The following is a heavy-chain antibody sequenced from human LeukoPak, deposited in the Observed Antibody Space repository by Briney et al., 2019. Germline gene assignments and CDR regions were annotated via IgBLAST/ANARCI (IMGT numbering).Heavy chain of an antibody. CDR2: IDPSDSYT. Sequence: KHGESLKISCKASGYSFTDSWINWVRQMSGKGLEWMGRIDPSDSYTNYSLSSQGHVTMSLDKSSSTAYLQWSSLKASDTAMYYCARQSLGTYYDILTGYYIGEGGRYFDYWGQGTLVTVSS. V-gene: IGHV5-10-1*01. D-gene: IGHD3-9*01. CDR3: ARQSLGTYYDILTGYYIGEGGRYFDY. J-gene: IGHJ4*02. CDR1: GYSFTDSW.